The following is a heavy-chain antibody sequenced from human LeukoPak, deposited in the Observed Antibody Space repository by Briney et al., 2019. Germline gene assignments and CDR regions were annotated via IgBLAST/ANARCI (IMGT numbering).Heavy chain of an antibody. CDR2: VHHRGST. CDR1: GASISSADW. Sequence: PSETLSLTCGVSGASISSADWWSWVRQPPGKGLEWIGEVHHRGSTNYNSSLKSRVTISVDKSKNQFSLKLSSVTAADTAVYYCARDQVPAEMAPRGAFDIWGQGTMVTVSS. J-gene: IGHJ3*02. CDR3: ARDQVPAEMAPRGAFDI. D-gene: IGHD5-24*01. V-gene: IGHV4-4*02.